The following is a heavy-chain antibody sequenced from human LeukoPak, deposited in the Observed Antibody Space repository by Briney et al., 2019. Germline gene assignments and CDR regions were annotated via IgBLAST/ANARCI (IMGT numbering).Heavy chain of an antibody. D-gene: IGHD6-19*01. CDR3: AREGGWDYYYGMDV. Sequence: GGSLRLSCAASGFTFSSYWMSWVRQAPGKGLEWVANIKQDGSEKDYVDSVKGRFTISRDNAKNSLYLQMNSLRAEDTAVYYCAREGGWDYYYGMDVWGQGTTVTVSS. CDR2: IKQDGSEK. V-gene: IGHV3-7*01. J-gene: IGHJ6*02. CDR1: GFTFSSYW.